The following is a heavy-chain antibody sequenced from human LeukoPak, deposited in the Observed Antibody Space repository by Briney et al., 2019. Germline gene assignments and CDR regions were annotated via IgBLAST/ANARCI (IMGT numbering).Heavy chain of an antibody. V-gene: IGHV4-39*01. D-gene: IGHD5-24*01. CDR3: ARLGGYNLSRNAFDI. CDR2: AYVNGHT. J-gene: IGHJ3*02. CDR1: GGSVSSTAYH. Sequence: SEALSLTCTVSGGSVSSTAYHWGWIRQTPGKGLEWIGNAYVNGHTYYNPSLTSRVTIVVDTSKNEFSLKLSSVTAADTAVYYCARLGGYNLSRNAFDIWGRGTLVTVSS.